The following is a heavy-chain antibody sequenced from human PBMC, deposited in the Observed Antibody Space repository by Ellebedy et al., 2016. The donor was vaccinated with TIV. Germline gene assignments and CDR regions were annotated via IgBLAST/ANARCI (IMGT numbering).Heavy chain of an antibody. V-gene: IGHV5-10-1*01. J-gene: IGHJ4*02. CDR2: IDPSDSYI. D-gene: IGHD3-22*01. CDR3: ARSDSSGYEFDY. CDR1: GYSFSSFW. Sequence: KVSCKGSGYSFSSFWLSWVRQMPGKGLEWMGKIDPSDSYINYNPSFQGHVTISVDKSTSTAFLQWSSLKASDTAMYYCARSDSSGYEFDYWGQGTLVTVSS.